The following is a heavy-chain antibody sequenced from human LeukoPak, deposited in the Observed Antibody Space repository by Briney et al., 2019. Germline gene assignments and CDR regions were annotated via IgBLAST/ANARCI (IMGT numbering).Heavy chain of an antibody. Sequence: GGSLRLSCAASGFTFSNYWMSGVRQAPGKGLEWVANIKQDGSEKYYVDSVKGRFTISRDNAKNSLYLQMNSLRAEDTAVYYCARGWGPHVDYDSSGYYFPFDYWGQGTLVTVSS. CDR2: IKQDGSEK. CDR3: ARGWGPHVDYDSSGYYFPFDY. J-gene: IGHJ4*02. V-gene: IGHV3-7*01. D-gene: IGHD3-22*01. CDR1: GFTFSNYW.